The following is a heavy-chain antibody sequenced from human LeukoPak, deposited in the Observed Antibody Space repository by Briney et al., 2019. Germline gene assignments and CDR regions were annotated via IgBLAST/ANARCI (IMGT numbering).Heavy chain of an antibody. J-gene: IGHJ4*02. CDR3: ARGLMTTVTSFDY. CDR1: GGSFSGYY. V-gene: IGHV4-34*01. Sequence: PSETLSLTCAVYGGSFSGYYWSWIRQPPGKGLEWIGEINHSGSTNYNPSLKSRVTISVDTSKNQFSLKLSSVTAADTAAYYCARGLMTTVTSFDYWGQGTLVTVSS. CDR2: INHSGST. D-gene: IGHD4-17*01.